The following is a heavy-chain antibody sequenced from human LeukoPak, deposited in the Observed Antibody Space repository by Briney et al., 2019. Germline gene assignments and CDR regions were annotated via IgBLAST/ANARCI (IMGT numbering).Heavy chain of an antibody. J-gene: IGHJ4*02. CDR3: ARVDYDFPYYYFDS. D-gene: IGHD3-3*01. CDR2: IYYSGST. Sequence: PSETLSLTCTVSGGSISSISYFWGWIRQPPGKGLEWIGSIYYSGSTYYNPSLKNRVTISVDTSKNQFSLKLSSVTAADTAVYYCARVDYDFPYYYFDSWGQGTLVTVSS. CDR1: GGSISSISYF. V-gene: IGHV4-39*07.